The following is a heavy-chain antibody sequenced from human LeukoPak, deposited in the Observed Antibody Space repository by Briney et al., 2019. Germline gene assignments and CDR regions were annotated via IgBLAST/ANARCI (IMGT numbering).Heavy chain of an antibody. CDR2: IYYSGST. V-gene: IGHV4-59*01. Sequence: PSETLSLTCTVSGGSISSYYWSWVRQPPGKGLEWIGYIYYSGSTNYNPSLKSRVTISVDTSKNQFSLKLSSVTAADTAVYYCARDRGDTDVWGKGTTVTVSS. CDR1: GGSISSYY. D-gene: IGHD5-18*01. J-gene: IGHJ6*04. CDR3: ARDRGDTDV.